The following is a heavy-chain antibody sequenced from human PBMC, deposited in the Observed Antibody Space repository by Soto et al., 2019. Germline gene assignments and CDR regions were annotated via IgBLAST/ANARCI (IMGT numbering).Heavy chain of an antibody. CDR1: GFTFSSSE. D-gene: IGHD2-2*01. J-gene: IGHJ3*01. Sequence: GGSLRLSCAASGFTFSSSEMYWVRQAPGKGLEWVSYIHPGGQIIFYADSVKGRFTISRDNAKNSVYLQMNNLRAEDTAVYYCARRGSSWSQGTMVTVSS. CDR2: IHPGGQII. V-gene: IGHV3-48*03. CDR3: ARRGSS.